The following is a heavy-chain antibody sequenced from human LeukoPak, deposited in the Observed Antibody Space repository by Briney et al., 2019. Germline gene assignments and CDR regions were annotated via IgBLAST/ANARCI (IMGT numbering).Heavy chain of an antibody. V-gene: IGHV6-1*01. Sequence: SQTLSLTCAISGDSVFNNSAAWNWIRQSPSRGLEWLGRTYYRSKWYNDYAVSVTSRITISPDTSKNQFSLQLKPVTPEDTAVYYCARGRSWGESGFDYWGQGTLVTVSS. CDR2: TYYRSKWYN. CDR3: ARGRSWGESGFDY. CDR1: GDSVFNNSAA. D-gene: IGHD6-13*01. J-gene: IGHJ4*02.